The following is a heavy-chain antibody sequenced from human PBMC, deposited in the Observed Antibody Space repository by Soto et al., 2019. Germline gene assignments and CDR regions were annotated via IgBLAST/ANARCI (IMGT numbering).Heavy chain of an antibody. D-gene: IGHD1-7*01. CDR1: GFTFNSYA. Sequence: PGGSLRLSCAASGFTFNSYAMSWVRQAPGKGLEWVSAISGTGDSTYYADSVKGRFTISRDNSKNTLYLQMNSLGAEDTAVYYCVNSGNYPAYNWFDPWGQGTLVTVSS. V-gene: IGHV3-23*01. CDR2: ISGTGDST. J-gene: IGHJ5*02. CDR3: VNSGNYPAYNWFDP.